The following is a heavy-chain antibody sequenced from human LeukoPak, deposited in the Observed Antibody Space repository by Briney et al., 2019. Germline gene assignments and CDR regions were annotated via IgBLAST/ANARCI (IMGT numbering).Heavy chain of an antibody. Sequence: ASVKVPCKASEYTFTGYYMHCVRQAPGQGLEWMGWINPDGGGTNSAQKFQGRITMTRDTSISTAYMELTSLRSDDTAVYYSARGFTSEDSRPFFSYFDFWGQGTVVTVSS. J-gene: IGHJ4*02. D-gene: IGHD6-6*01. V-gene: IGHV1-2*02. CDR2: INPDGGGT. CDR3: ARGFTSEDSRPFFSYFDF. CDR1: EYTFTGYY.